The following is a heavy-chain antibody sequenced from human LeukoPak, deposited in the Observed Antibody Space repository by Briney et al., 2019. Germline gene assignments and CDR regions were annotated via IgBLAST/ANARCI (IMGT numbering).Heavy chain of an antibody. J-gene: IGHJ4*02. D-gene: IGHD6-19*01. Sequence: ASLKVSCKASGYSFTSYSISWVRQAPGQGLEWMGWISSYNGDTNSVQNLQGRLTLTTDTSTSTAYMELRSLTSDDTALYYCARDIALAEYFDYWGQGTLVTVCS. V-gene: IGHV1-18*01. CDR2: ISSYNGDT. CDR1: GYSFTSYS. CDR3: ARDIALAEYFDY.